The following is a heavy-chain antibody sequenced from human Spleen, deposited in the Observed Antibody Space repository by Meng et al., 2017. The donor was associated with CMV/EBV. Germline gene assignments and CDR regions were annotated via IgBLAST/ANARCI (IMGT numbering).Heavy chain of an antibody. J-gene: IGHJ4*02. V-gene: IGHV3-30*04. CDR2: IAFNGDNK. D-gene: IGHD5-24*01. Sequence: AFGCNFSSYAMHGVRQARGKGLKWVAVIAFNGDNKNYLETVKSRFTISRDNSKSTLYLQINSLRVEDTAVYYCATRGDGWEHYFDHWGQGTLVTVSS. CDR1: GCNFSSYA. CDR3: ATRGDGWEHYFDH.